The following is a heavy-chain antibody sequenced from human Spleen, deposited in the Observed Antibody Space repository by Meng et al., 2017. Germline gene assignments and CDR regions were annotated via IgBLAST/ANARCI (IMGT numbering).Heavy chain of an antibody. V-gene: IGHV1-2*06. D-gene: IGHD1-26*01. CDR3: ARGGGNSGSYNLFDY. Sequence: QVQLGQSGDEVKKPGSSVKVSCKASGGTFSSYAISWVRQAPGQGLEWMGRINPNSGGTNYAQKFQGRVTMTRDTSISTAYMELSRLRSDDTAVYYCARGGGNSGSYNLFDYWGQGTLVTVSS. J-gene: IGHJ4*02. CDR1: GGTFSSYA. CDR2: INPNSGGT.